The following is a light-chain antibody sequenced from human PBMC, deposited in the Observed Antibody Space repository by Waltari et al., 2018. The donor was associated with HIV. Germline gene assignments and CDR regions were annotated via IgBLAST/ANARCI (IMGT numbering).Light chain of an antibody. J-gene: IGLJ3*02. V-gene: IGLV5-37*01. CDR1: GDINVDNYN. CDR2: YNSDSDK. Sequence: QPVLSQPPSSSASPGESSSLTCTLPGDINVDNYNLYWYQKKPASPPRFLLFYNSDSDKGHGSGVPSRSSGSKDASANTWIFLVSLLQSEDEADYYSMIWPGNVWVFGGGTKLTVL. CDR3: MIWPGNVWV.